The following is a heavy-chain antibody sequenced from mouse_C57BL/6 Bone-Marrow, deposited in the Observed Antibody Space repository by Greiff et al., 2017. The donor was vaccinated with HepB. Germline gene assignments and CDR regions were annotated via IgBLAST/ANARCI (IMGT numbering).Heavy chain of an antibody. CDR1: GFTFSSYA. J-gene: IGHJ4*01. CDR3: ARDDYYGSSHYYAMDY. V-gene: IGHV5-4*01. Sequence: EVKLMESGGGLVKPGGSLKLSCAASGFTFSSYAMSWVRQTPEKRLEWVATISDGGSYTYYPDNVKGRFTISRDNAKNNLYLQMNHLKSEDTAMYYCARDDYYGSSHYYAMDYWGQGTSVTVSS. D-gene: IGHD1-1*01. CDR2: ISDGGSYT.